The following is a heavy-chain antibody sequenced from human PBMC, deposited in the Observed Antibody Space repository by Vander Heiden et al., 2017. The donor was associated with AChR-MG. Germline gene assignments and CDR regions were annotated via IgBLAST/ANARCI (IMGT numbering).Heavy chain of an antibody. D-gene: IGHD5-18*01. V-gene: IGHV1-69*06. J-gene: IGHJ5*02. CDR3: ASTGYSYGYGNNWFDP. CDR2: IIPIFGTA. Sequence: QVQLVQSGAEVKKPGSSVKVSCKASGGTFSSYAIRWVRQAAGQGLEWMGGIIPIFGTANYAQKFQGRVTITADKSTSTAYMELSSLRSEDTAVYYCASTGYSYGYGNNWFDPWGQGTLVTVSS. CDR1: GGTFSSYA.